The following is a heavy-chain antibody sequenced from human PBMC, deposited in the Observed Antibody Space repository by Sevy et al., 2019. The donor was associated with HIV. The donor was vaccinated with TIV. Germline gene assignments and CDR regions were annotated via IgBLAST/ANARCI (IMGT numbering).Heavy chain of an antibody. CDR3: ARAVGKDGAY. Sequence: GGSLRLSCTASGFTFSDSWMHWVRQAPGKGLEWLANINQDGSVIYYAHSVKGRFTTSRDNSRNSVFLQMSSLRAGDTATYYCARAVGKDGAYWGQGTLVTVSS. V-gene: IGHV3-7*03. CDR2: INQDGSVI. D-gene: IGHD2-8*01. CDR1: GFTFSDSW. J-gene: IGHJ4*02.